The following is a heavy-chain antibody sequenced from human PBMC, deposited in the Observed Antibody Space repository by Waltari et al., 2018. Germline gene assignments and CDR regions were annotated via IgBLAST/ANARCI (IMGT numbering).Heavy chain of an antibody. V-gene: IGHV4-34*01. CDR3: ARSVFRVYAHYFDY. J-gene: IGHJ4*02. Sequence: QVQLQQWGAGLLKPSETLSLTCAVYGGSFSGYYWSWIRQPPGKGLEWIGEINHSGSTNYNPSLKSRVTMTRDTSTSTVYMELSSLRSEDTAVYYCARSVFRVYAHYFDYWGQGTLVTVSS. D-gene: IGHD2-8*01. CDR2: INHSGST. CDR1: GGSFSGYY.